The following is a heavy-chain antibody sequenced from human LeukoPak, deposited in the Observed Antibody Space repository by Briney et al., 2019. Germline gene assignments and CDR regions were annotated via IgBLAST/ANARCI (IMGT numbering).Heavy chain of an antibody. CDR3: AKGSGRPHYFDY. CDR1: GGSISSYY. CDR2: IYSSGST. J-gene: IGHJ4*02. Sequence: SETLSLTCTVSGGSISSYYLSWLRQPAGKGLEWMGRIYSSGSTNYNPSLKSRVTMSVDTSKNQFSLKLSSVTAADTAVYYCAKGSGRPHYFDYWGQGTLVTVSS. D-gene: IGHD2-15*01. V-gene: IGHV4-4*07.